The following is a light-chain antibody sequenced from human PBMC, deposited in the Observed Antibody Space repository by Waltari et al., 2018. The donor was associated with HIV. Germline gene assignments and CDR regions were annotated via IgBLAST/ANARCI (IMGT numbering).Light chain of an antibody. CDR1: SSNIGSNY. CDR2: RNN. J-gene: IGLJ2*01. CDR3: AAWDGSLSVVV. Sequence: QSVLTQPPSASGTPGQRVTISCSGSSSNIGSNYVYWYQPLTGTAPKLLIYRNNQRPSGVPDRFSGSKSGTSASLAISGLRSEDEADYYCAAWDGSLSVVVFGGGTKLTVL. V-gene: IGLV1-47*01.